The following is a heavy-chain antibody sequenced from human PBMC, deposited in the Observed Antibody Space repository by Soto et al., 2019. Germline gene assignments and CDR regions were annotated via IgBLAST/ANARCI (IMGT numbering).Heavy chain of an antibody. D-gene: IGHD2-21*02. CDR2: ISGSGGST. CDR3: AKPSPYCGGDCYPPGFQH. V-gene: IGHV3-23*01. Sequence: GGSLRLSCAASGFTFSSYAMGCVRQAPGKGLEWFSAISGSGGSTYYADSVKGRFTISRDNSKNTMYLQMNSLRAEDTAVYYCAKPSPYCGGDCYPPGFQHWGQGTLVTVSS. J-gene: IGHJ1*01. CDR1: GFTFSSYA.